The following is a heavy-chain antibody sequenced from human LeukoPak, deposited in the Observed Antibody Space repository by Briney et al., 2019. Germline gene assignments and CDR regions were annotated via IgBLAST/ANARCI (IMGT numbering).Heavy chain of an antibody. Sequence: SETLSLTCTVSGGSTSSFFWNWIRQPPGKGLEWIGYIYFSGSTNYNPSLKSRVTISVDTSKSQFSLRLTSVTAADTAVYYCARDGGDWDAFDIWGQGTMVTVSS. D-gene: IGHD2-21*02. J-gene: IGHJ3*02. V-gene: IGHV4-59*01. CDR3: ARDGGDWDAFDI. CDR1: GGSTSSFF. CDR2: IYFSGST.